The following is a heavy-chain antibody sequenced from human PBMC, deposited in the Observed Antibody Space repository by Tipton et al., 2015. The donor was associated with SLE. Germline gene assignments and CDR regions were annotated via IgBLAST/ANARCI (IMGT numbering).Heavy chain of an antibody. CDR1: NFSFDTYE. J-gene: IGHJ3*02. Sequence: GSLRLSCAASNFSFDTYEMNWLRQAPGKGPEWISYISSCGSTTYYADSVRGRFTISRDNAKNSLYLQMNSLRPEDTALYYCTKDITLSMVTNTAFDIWGQGTMVTVSS. D-gene: IGHD4-17*01. CDR3: TKDITLSMVTNTAFDI. CDR2: ISSCGSTT. V-gene: IGHV3-48*03.